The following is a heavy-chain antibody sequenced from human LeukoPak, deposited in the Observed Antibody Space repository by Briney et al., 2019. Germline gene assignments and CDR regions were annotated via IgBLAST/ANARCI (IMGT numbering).Heavy chain of an antibody. Sequence: GASVKVSCKASGYTFTSYDINWVRQATGQGLEWMGWMNPNSGNTGYAQKLQGRVTMTTDTSTSTAYMELRSLRSDDTAVYYCARASSSGWYGGFDPWGQGTLVTVSS. D-gene: IGHD6-19*01. CDR1: GYTFTSYD. J-gene: IGHJ5*02. CDR2: MNPNSGNT. CDR3: ARASSSGWYGGFDP. V-gene: IGHV1-8*01.